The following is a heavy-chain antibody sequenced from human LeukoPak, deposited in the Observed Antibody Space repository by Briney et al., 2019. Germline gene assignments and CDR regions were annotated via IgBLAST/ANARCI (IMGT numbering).Heavy chain of an antibody. CDR3: ARRRGLCSSSSGADY. V-gene: IGHV4-34*01. Sequence: SETLSLTCAVYGGSFSSYYWSWIRQPPGKGLEWIGEINHSGSTNYNPSLKSRVTISVDTSKNQFSLKLSSVTAADTAVYYCARRRGLCSSSSGADYWGQGTLVTVSS. D-gene: IGHD6-6*01. CDR1: GGSFSSYY. CDR2: INHSGST. J-gene: IGHJ4*02.